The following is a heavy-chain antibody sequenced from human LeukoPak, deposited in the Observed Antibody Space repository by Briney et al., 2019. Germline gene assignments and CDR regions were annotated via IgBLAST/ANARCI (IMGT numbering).Heavy chain of an antibody. J-gene: IGHJ5*02. CDR2: INPSGGST. V-gene: IGHV1-46*01. CDR3: ARDGARDTAMALPGNTGRYNWFDP. D-gene: IGHD5-18*01. CDR1: GYTFTGYY. Sequence: ASVKVSCKASGYTFTGYYMHWVRQAPGQGLEWMGIINPSGGSTSYAQKFQGRVTMTRDTSTSTVYMELSSLRSEGTAVYYCARDGARDTAMALPGNTGRYNWFDPWGQGTLVTVSS.